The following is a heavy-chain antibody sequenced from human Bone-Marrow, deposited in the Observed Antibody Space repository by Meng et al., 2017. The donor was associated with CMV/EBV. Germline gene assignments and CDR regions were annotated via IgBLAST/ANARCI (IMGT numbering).Heavy chain of an antibody. V-gene: IGHV4-34*01. CDR1: GSFCGYY. Sequence: GSFCGYYWSWIRQPPGKGLEWIGEINHSGSTNYNPSLKSRVTISVDTSKNQFSLKLSSVTAADTAVYYCARGGYCSTSCYYNWFDPWGQGTLVTVSS. D-gene: IGHD2-2*01. CDR2: INHSGST. CDR3: ARGGYCSTSCYYNWFDP. J-gene: IGHJ5*02.